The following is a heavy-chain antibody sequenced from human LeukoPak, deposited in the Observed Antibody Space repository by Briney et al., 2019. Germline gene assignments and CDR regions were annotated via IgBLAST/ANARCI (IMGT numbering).Heavy chain of an antibody. CDR1: GGTFSSYD. Sequence: GASVKVSCKASGGTFSSYDINWVRQATGQGLEWMGWMNPNSGNTGYAQKFQGRVTITRNTSISTAYMELSSLRSEDTAVYYCARGVKDFWSGSDYWGQGTLVTVSS. D-gene: IGHD3-3*01. J-gene: IGHJ4*02. CDR2: MNPNSGNT. CDR3: ARGVKDFWSGSDY. V-gene: IGHV1-8*03.